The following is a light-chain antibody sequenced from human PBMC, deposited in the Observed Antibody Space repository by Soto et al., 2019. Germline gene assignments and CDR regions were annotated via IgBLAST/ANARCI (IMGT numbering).Light chain of an antibody. CDR1: NSDVGSSVY. Sequence: QSALPQPASVSGSPGQSISFSCAGSNSDVGSSVYVSWYRQHPGKAPQLMIYDVSDRPSGVSNRFSGSKSGNTASLTISGLQAEHEAYYYCSSYTRSSLYVFGTGTKVTV. CDR2: DVS. V-gene: IGLV2-14*03. J-gene: IGLJ1*01. CDR3: SSYTRSSLYV.